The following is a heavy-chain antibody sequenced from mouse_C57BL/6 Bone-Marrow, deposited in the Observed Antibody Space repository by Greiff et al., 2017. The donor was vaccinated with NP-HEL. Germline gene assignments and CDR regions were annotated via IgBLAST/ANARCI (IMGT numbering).Heavy chain of an antibody. CDR3: ARGGVGRSYAMDY. V-gene: IGHV1-54*01. Sequence: QVQLKESGAELVRPGTSVKVSCKASGYAFTNYLIEWVKQRPGQGLEWIGVINPGSGGTNYNEKFKGKATLTADKSSSTAYMQLSSLTSEDSAVYYCARGGVGRSYAMDYWGQGTSVTVSS. J-gene: IGHJ4*01. CDR2: INPGSGGT. CDR1: GYAFTNYL.